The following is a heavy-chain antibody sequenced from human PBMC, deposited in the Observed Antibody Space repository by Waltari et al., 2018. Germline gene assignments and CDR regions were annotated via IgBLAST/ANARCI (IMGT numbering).Heavy chain of an antibody. CDR3: ATNDGWSPGGNY. CDR2: IYSGGST. V-gene: IGHV3-53*01. Sequence: EVQLVESGGGLIQPGGSLRLSCAASGFTVSSNYMSWVRQAPGKGLEWVSVIYSGGSTYYADSVKGRFTISRDNAKNSLYLQMNSLRAEDTAVYYCATNDGWSPGGNYWGQGTLVTVSS. CDR1: GFTVSSNY. D-gene: IGHD6-19*01. J-gene: IGHJ4*02.